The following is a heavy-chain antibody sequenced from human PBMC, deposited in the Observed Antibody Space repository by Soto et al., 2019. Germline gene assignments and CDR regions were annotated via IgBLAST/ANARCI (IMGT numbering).Heavy chain of an antibody. CDR1: GFSLSTSGVG. V-gene: IGHV2-5*02. Sequence: QITLKESGPTLVKPTQTLTLTCTFSGFSLSTSGVGVGWIRQPPGKALEWLALIYWDDDKRYSPSLKSRLTLTKDTSKHHVVLIMTNMDPVDTATYYCAHILPSWMERRGGFDPWGQGTLVTVS. CDR3: AHILPSWMERRGGFDP. J-gene: IGHJ5*02. D-gene: IGHD1-1*01. CDR2: IYWDDDK.